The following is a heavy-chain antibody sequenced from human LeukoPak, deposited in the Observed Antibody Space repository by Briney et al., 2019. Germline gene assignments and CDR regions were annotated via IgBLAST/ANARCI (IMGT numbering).Heavy chain of an antibody. D-gene: IGHD6-13*01. V-gene: IGHV4-39*07. Sequence: SETLSLTCTVSGGSISSSSYYWGWIRQPPGKGLEWIGSIYYSGSTNYNPSLKSRVTMSVDTSKNQFSLKLSSVTAADTAVYYCAREVRAAAGTTYYYYYGMDVWGQGTTVTVSS. CDR2: IYYSGST. J-gene: IGHJ6*02. CDR3: AREVRAAAGTTYYYYYGMDV. CDR1: GGSISSSSYY.